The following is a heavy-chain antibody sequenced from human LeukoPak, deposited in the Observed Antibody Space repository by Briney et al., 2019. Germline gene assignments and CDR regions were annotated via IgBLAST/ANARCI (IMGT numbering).Heavy chain of an antibody. V-gene: IGHV1-8*01. D-gene: IGHD1-26*01. J-gene: IGHJ4*02. CDR1: GYTFTSYD. CDR3: ARGRGRGSYSDY. CDR2: MNPNSGNT. Sequence: ASVKVSCKASGYTFTSYDINWVRQATGRGREWMGWMNPNSGNTGYAQKFQGRVTMTRNTSISTAYMELSSLRSEDTAVYYCARGRGRGSYSDYWGQGTLVTVSS.